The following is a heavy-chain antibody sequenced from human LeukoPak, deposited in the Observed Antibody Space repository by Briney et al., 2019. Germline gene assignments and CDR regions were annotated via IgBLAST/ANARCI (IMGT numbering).Heavy chain of an antibody. D-gene: IGHD2-2*02. CDR2: IIPIFGTA. J-gene: IGHJ4*02. CDR1: EGTFSSYA. V-gene: IGHV1-69*13. Sequence: SVKVSCKASEGTFSSYAISWVRQAPGQGLEWMGGIIPIFGTANYAQKFQGRVTITADESTSTAYMELSSLRSEDTAVYYCAGGDCSSTSCYTFDYWGQGTLVPVSS. CDR3: AGGDCSSTSCYTFDY.